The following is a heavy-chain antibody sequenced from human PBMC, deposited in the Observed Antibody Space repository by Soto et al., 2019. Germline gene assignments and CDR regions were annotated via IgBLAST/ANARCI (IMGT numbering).Heavy chain of an antibody. J-gene: IGHJ5*02. D-gene: IGHD3-10*01. CDR1: GFTFSNAW. CDR2: IKSKSYGGTT. CDR3: TDGSGPLDH. Sequence: GGSLRLSCAASGFTFSNAWMNWVRQAPGKGLEWVGRIKSKSYGGTTDYAAPAKGRFTISRDDSKDTLYLQMNSLKIEDTAVYYCTDGSGPLDHWGQGTLVTVS. V-gene: IGHV3-15*07.